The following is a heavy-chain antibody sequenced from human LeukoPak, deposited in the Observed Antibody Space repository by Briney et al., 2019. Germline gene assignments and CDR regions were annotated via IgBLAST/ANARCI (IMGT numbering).Heavy chain of an antibody. J-gene: IGHJ6*03. Sequence: PSETLSLTCTVSGGSVSSSSYYWGWIRQPPGKGLEWIGSIYYSGSTYYNPSLKSRVTISVDTSKNQFSLKLSSVTAADTAVYYCARSRRSYGYYYYYMDVWGKGTTVTISS. CDR2: IYYSGST. V-gene: IGHV4-39*01. CDR1: GGSVSSSSYY. CDR3: ARSRRSYGYYYYYMDV. D-gene: IGHD5-18*01.